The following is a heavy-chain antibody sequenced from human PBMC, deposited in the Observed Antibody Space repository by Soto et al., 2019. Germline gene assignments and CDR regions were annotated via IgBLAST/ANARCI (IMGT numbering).Heavy chain of an antibody. D-gene: IGHD2-21*01. V-gene: IGHV3-49*03. Sequence: GGSLRLSCTASGFTFGDYAMSWFRQAPGKGLEWVGFIRSKAYGGTTEYAASVKGRFTISRDDSKSIAYLQMNSLKTEDTAVYYCTIDSAHYYYGMDVWGQGTTVTVSS. CDR2: IRSKAYGGTT. CDR3: TIDSAHYYYGMDV. J-gene: IGHJ6*02. CDR1: GFTFGDYA.